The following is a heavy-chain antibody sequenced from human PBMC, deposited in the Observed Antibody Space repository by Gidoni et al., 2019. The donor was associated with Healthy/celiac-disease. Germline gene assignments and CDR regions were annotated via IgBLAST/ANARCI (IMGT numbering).Heavy chain of an antibody. CDR1: GGSISSGGYY. Sequence: QVQLQESGPGLLKPSQTLSLTCTVSGGSISSGGYYWSWIRQHPGKGLGWIGYIYYSGSTYYNPSLKSRVTISVDTSKNQFSLKLSSVTAADTAVYYCAREGADDFWSGYSGTGWFDPWGQGTLVTVSS. D-gene: IGHD3-3*01. V-gene: IGHV4-31*03. CDR3: AREGADDFWSGYSGTGWFDP. J-gene: IGHJ5*02. CDR2: IYYSGST.